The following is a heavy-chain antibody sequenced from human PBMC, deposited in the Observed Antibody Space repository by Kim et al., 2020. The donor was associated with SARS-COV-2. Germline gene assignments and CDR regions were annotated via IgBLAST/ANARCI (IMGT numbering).Heavy chain of an antibody. Sequence: SVKVSCKASGGPFSSYAISWVRQAPGQGLEWMGGIIPIFGTANYAQKFQGRVTITADESTSTAYMELSSLRSEDTAVYYCARVGHDMGWFDAWGQGTLVTVSS. V-gene: IGHV1-69*13. CDR2: IIPIFGTA. J-gene: IGHJ5*02. CDR3: ARVGHDMGWFDA. CDR1: GGPFSSYA. D-gene: IGHD3-9*01.